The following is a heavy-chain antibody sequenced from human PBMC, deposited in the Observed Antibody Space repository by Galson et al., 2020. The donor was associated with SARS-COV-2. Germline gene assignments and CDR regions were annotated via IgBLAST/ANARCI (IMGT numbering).Heavy chain of an antibody. CDR3: ARAAWGIGVYYYYYMDV. Sequence: SVKVSCKASGGTFSSYAISWVRQAPGQGLEWMGGIIPIFGTANYAQKFQGRVTITADESTSTAYMELSSLRSEDTAVYYCARAAWGIGVYYYYYMDVWVKGTTVTVSS. CDR2: IIPIFGTA. D-gene: IGHD3-16*01. V-gene: IGHV1-69*13. CDR1: GGTFSSYA. J-gene: IGHJ6*03.